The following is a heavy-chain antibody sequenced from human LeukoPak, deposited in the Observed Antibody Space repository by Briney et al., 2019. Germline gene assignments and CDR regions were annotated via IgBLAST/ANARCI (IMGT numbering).Heavy chain of an antibody. V-gene: IGHV3-23*01. CDR1: GFTFSSYA. D-gene: IGHD3-22*01. Sequence: PGGSLRLSCAASGFTFSSYAMSWVRQAPGKGLEWASAISGSGGSTYYADSVKGRFTISRDNAKNSLYLQMNSLRAEDTALYYCARMYYYDSSGSDYWGQGTLVTVSS. CDR2: ISGSGGST. CDR3: ARMYYYDSSGSDY. J-gene: IGHJ4*02.